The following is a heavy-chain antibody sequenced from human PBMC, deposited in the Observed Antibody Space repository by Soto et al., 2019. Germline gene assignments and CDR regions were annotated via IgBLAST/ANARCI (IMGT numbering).Heavy chain of an antibody. D-gene: IGHD2-21*02. V-gene: IGHV5-51*01. Sequence: GESLKISCKGSGYSFTSYWIGWVRQMPGKGLEWMGIIYPGDSDTRYSPSFQGQVTISADKSISTAYLQWSSLKASDTAMYYCARRAYCGGDCYSSDYWGQGTLVTVSS. CDR1: GYSFTSYW. CDR3: ARRAYCGGDCYSSDY. CDR2: IYPGDSDT. J-gene: IGHJ4*02.